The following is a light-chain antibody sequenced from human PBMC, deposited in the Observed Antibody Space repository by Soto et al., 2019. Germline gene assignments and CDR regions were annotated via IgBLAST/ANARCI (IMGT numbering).Light chain of an antibody. CDR1: SSNIGSNY. V-gene: IGLV1-47*01. CDR2: RNN. CDR3: AAWDDSLSGYV. Sequence: VLTQPPSASGTPGQRVTISCSGSSSNIGSNYVYWYQQLPGTAPKLLIYRNNQRPSGVPDRFSGSKSGTSASLAISGLRSEDEADYSCAAWDDSLSGYVFGTGTKLTVL. J-gene: IGLJ1*01.